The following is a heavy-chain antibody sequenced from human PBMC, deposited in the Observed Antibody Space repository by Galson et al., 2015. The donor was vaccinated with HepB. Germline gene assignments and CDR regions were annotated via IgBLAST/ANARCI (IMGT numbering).Heavy chain of an antibody. CDR3: ASRNYYDSSGYPHDDAFDI. Sequence: SGAEVKKPGESLKISCKGSGYSFTSYWIGWVRQMPGKGLEWMGIIYPGDSDTRYSPSFQGQVTISADKSISTAYLQWSSLKASDTAMYYCASRNYYDSSGYPHDDAFDIWGQGTMVTVSS. CDR1: GYSFTSYW. V-gene: IGHV5-51*01. CDR2: IYPGDSDT. J-gene: IGHJ3*02. D-gene: IGHD3-22*01.